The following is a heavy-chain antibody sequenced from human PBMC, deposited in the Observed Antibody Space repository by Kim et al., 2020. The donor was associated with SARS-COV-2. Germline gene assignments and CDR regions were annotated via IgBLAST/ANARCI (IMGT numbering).Heavy chain of an antibody. CDR3: TTHYDFWSGYPKGYFDN. CDR2: IKSKTDGGTT. CDR1: GFTFSNAW. D-gene: IGHD3-3*01. Sequence: GGSLRLSCAASGFTFSNAWMSWVRQAPGKGLEWVGRIKSKTDGGTTDYAAPVKGRFTISRDDSKNTLYLQMNSLKTEDTAVYYCTTHYDFWSGYPKGYFDNWGQGTLVTVSS. J-gene: IGHJ4*02. V-gene: IGHV3-15*01.